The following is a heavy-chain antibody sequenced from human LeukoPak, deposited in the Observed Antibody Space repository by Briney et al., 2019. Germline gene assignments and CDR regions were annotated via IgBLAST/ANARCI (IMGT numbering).Heavy chain of an antibody. CDR3: ASASSGWFGDYYYYGMDV. Sequence: SETLSLTCTVSGGSISSYYWSWIRQPPGKGLEWIGYIYYSGSTNYNPSLKSRATISVDTSKNQFSLKLSSVTAADTAVYYCASASSGWFGDYYYYGMDVWGQGTTVTVSS. CDR1: GGSISSYY. V-gene: IGHV4-59*01. D-gene: IGHD6-19*01. CDR2: IYYSGST. J-gene: IGHJ6*02.